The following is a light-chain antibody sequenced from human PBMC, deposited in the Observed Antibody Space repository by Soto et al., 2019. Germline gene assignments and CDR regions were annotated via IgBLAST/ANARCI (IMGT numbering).Light chain of an antibody. CDR3: SSFRSTTTL. CDR2: EVS. Sequence: QSALTQPASVSGSPRQSITISCTGTSSDIGGYNYVSWYQQHPGKTPKLMIYEVSNRPSGVSNRFSGSKSGNTASLTISGLQAEDEADYYCSSFRSTTTLFGGGTKLTVL. V-gene: IGLV2-14*01. CDR1: SSDIGGYNY. J-gene: IGLJ2*01.